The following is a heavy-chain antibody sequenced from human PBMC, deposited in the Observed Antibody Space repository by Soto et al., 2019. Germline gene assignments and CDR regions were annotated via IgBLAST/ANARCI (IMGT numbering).Heavy chain of an antibody. CDR3: TSPVGAGYYGMDV. CDR2: IRSKANSYAT. V-gene: IGHV3-73*01. J-gene: IGHJ6*02. Sequence: GGSLRLSCAASGFTFSGSAMHWVRQASGKGLEWVGRIRSKANSYATAYAASVKGRFTISRDDSKNTAYLQMNSLKTEDTAAYYCTSPVGAGYYGMDVWGQGTTVTVSS. D-gene: IGHD1-26*01. CDR1: GFTFSGSA.